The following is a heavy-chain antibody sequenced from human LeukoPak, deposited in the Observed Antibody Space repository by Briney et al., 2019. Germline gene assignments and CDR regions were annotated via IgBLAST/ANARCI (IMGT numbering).Heavy chain of an antibody. V-gene: IGHV4-59*08. CDR1: GGSISSYY. Sequence: ASETLSLTCTVSGGSISSYYWSWIRQPPGKGLEWIGYIYYSGSTNYNPSLKSRATISVDTSKNQFSLKLSSVTAADTAVYYCARHFLGGKRVKHAFDIWGQGTMVTVSS. J-gene: IGHJ3*02. CDR2: IYYSGST. CDR3: ARHFLGGKRVKHAFDI. D-gene: IGHD2-15*01.